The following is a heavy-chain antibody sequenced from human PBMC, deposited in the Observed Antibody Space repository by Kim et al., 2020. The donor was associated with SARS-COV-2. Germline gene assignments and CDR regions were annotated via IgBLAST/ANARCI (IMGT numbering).Heavy chain of an antibody. J-gene: IGHJ6*02. CDR1: GGSISSSSYY. Sequence: SETLSLTCTVSGGSISSSSYYWGWIRQPPGKGLEWIGSIYYSGSTYYNPSLKSRVTISVDTSKNQFSLKLSSVTAADTAVYYCARYTIAAAVRYYYGMDVWGQGTTVTVSS. CDR2: IYYSGST. D-gene: IGHD6-13*01. V-gene: IGHV4-39*01. CDR3: ARYTIAAAVRYYYGMDV.